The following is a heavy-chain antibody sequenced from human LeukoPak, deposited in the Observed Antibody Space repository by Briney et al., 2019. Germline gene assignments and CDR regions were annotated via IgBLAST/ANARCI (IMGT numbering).Heavy chain of an antibody. J-gene: IGHJ4*02. CDR2: TYYRSKWYS. D-gene: IGHD2-15*01. CDR3: ARDQGYCSGGSCYYFDY. Sequence: SQTLSLTCAISGDSVSSNSAAWKWIRQSASRGLEWLGRTYYRSKWYSDYAVSVKSRITINPDTSKNQFSLQLNSVTPEGTAVYYCARDQGYCSGGSCYYFDYWGQGALVTVSS. CDR1: GDSVSSNSAA. V-gene: IGHV6-1*01.